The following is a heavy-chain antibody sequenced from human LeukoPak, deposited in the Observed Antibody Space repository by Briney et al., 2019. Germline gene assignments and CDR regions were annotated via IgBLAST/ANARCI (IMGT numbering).Heavy chain of an antibody. V-gene: IGHV1-69*13. CDR1: GGTFSSYA. D-gene: IGHD6-25*01. Sequence: SVKASCKTSGGTFSSYAISWVRQAPGQGLEWMGGIIPILETANYAQKFQGKITITADESTRTAYMELSSLRSEDTAVYYCARAPGQRPSRAYYYYAMDVWGQGTTVTVSS. J-gene: IGHJ6*02. CDR3: ARAPGQRPSRAYYYYAMDV. CDR2: IIPILETA.